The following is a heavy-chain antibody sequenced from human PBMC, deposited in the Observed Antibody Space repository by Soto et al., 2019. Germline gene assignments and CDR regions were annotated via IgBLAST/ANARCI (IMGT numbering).Heavy chain of an antibody. D-gene: IGHD6-19*01. Sequence: QVQLQQWGAGLLKPSETLSLTCAVLGGSFSGYYWSWIRQPPGKGLEWIGEINHSGSTNYNSSLKSRVIISVDTSKNQCSLKLSSVIVADTAVYYCARGNRRYSSGLNWFDPWGQGTLVTVSS. V-gene: IGHV4-34*01. CDR3: ARGNRRYSSGLNWFDP. J-gene: IGHJ5*02. CDR1: GGSFSGYY. CDR2: INHSGST.